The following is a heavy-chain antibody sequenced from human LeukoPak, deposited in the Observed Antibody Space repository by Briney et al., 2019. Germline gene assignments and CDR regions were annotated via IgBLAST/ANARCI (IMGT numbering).Heavy chain of an antibody. J-gene: IGHJ5*02. V-gene: IGHV4-34*01. CDR2: INHSGST. D-gene: IGHD5-12*01. CDR1: GGSFSGYY. Sequence: SETLSLTCAVYGGSFSGYYWSGIRQPPGKGLEWIGEINHSGSTNDNPSLQSRVTISVDTSKNQFSLKLSSVAAADTAVYYCARHGPSYSGYVDPWGQGTLVTVSS. CDR3: ARHGPSYSGYVDP.